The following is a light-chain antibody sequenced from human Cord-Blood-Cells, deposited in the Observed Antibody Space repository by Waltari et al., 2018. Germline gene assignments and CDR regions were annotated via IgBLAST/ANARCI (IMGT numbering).Light chain of an antibody. Sequence: QSALTQPRSVSGSHGQAGTISCTGTSSDVGGYNYVSWYQQPPGKAPKLMIDDVSKRPSGFPDRFSCPNSGNTASLTISGLQAEDEADYYCCSYAGSYTFVLGTGTKVTVL. CDR1: SSDVGGYNY. J-gene: IGLJ1*01. CDR3: CSYAGSYTFV. V-gene: IGLV2-11*02. CDR2: DVS.